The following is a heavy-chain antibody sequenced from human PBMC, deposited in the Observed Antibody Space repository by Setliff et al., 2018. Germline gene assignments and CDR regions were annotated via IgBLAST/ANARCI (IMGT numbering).Heavy chain of an antibody. V-gene: IGHV3-33*08. CDR2: IWDDGVKK. Sequence: GESLTISCAASGFTFSTYRMHWVRQAPGKGLEWVAVIWDDGVKKYHADSVKGRFTISRDNSKNTLYLRMNSLRPEDTAVYYCARTCSGSGCYAGLESWGQGTPVTVSS. CDR1: GFTFSTYR. D-gene: IGHD2-15*01. J-gene: IGHJ4*02. CDR3: ARTCSGSGCYAGLES.